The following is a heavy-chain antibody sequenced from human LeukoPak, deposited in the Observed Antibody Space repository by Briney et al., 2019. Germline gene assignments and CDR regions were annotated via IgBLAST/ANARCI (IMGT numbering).Heavy chain of an antibody. CDR1: GYTVTSYD. CDR3: ARVSGYYDFWSGYFYYYYYYMDV. J-gene: IGHJ6*03. CDR2: MNPNSGNT. D-gene: IGHD3-3*01. Sequence: ASVKVSCKASGYTVTSYDINWVRQATGQGLEWMGWMNPNSGNTGYAQKFQGRVTITRNTSISTAYMELSSLRSEDTAVYYCARVSGYYDFWSGYFYYYYYYMDVWGKGTTVTVSS. V-gene: IGHV1-8*03.